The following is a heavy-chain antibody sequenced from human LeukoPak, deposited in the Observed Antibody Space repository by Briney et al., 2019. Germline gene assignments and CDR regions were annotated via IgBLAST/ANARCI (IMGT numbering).Heavy chain of an antibody. CDR3: ARDTQTIWFGELPSPVDY. Sequence: PGGSLRLSCAASGFTFSNYALNWVRQAPGKGLEWVSSISSSSSYIYYADSVKGRFTISRDNAKNSLYLQMNSLRAEDTAVYYCARDTQTIWFGELPSPVDYWGQGTLVTASS. V-gene: IGHV3-21*01. CDR2: ISSSSSYI. D-gene: IGHD3-10*01. J-gene: IGHJ4*02. CDR1: GFTFSNYA.